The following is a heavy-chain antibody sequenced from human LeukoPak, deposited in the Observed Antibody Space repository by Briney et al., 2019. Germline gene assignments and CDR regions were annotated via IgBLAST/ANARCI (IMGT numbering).Heavy chain of an antibody. CDR1: GYTFTNYY. CDR2: IIPGGGST. V-gene: IGHV1-46*01. D-gene: IGHD1-26*01. CDR3: ARVRVGATRDFDN. J-gene: IGHJ4*02. Sequence: ASVTVSCKASGYTFTNYYMHWVRQAPGQGLEWMGIIIPGGGSTSYAQKFQGRVTMTRDTSTSTVYMELSSLRSEDTAVYYCARVRVGATRDFDNWGQGTLVTVSS.